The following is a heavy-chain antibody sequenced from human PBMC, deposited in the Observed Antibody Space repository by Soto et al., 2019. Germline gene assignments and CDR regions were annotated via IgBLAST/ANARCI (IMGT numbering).Heavy chain of an antibody. CDR3: AREGDLYVSGTYDAFDM. CDR2: ISRSSRYI. Sequence: GSLRLSCAASGFTFSSYSMNWVRQAPRKGLEWVSSISRSSRYIYYADSVKGRFTISRDNAKNSLYLQMNSLRAEDTAVYYCAREGDLYVSGTYDAFDMWGQGTMVTVS. V-gene: IGHV3-21*01. D-gene: IGHD3-10*01. CDR1: GFTFSSYS. J-gene: IGHJ3*02.